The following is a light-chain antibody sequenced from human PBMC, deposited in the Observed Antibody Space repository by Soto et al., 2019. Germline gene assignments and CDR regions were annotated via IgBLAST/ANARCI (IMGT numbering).Light chain of an antibody. V-gene: IGLV7-43*01. Sequence: QAVVTQEPSLTMAPGGTVTLTCATSTGAVTSDYYPNWVQQKPGQAPTTLIYSTSNKHSWTPARFSGSLLGVKAALTLSGVQPEDEAEYYCLLYNDGAQPNWVFGGGTKLTVL. J-gene: IGLJ3*02. CDR2: STS. CDR1: TGAVTSDYY. CDR3: LLYNDGAQPNWV.